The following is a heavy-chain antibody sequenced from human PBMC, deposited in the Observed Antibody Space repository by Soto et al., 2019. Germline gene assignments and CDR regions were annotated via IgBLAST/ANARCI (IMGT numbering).Heavy chain of an antibody. Sequence: VQLLQSGGGLVQPGGSLRLSCEASGFIFATTAMGWVRQAPGKGLEWVSTISGSGVRTYYADSVKGRFTISRGNSKNTHFLETNGLGADDTAVYFWAAVMGSDYDYVWGSLSFDHWGQGALVTVST. CDR1: GFIFATTA. CDR2: ISGSGVRT. CDR3: AAVMGSDYDYVWGSLSFDH. D-gene: IGHD3-16*01. J-gene: IGHJ4*02. V-gene: IGHV3-23*01.